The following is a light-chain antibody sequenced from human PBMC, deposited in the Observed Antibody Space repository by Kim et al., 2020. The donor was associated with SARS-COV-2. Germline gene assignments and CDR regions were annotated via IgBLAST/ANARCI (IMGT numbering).Light chain of an antibody. Sequence: SSELTQDPAVSVALGQAVRITCQGDSLRSYYASWYQQKPGQAPILVIYDKNNRPSGVPDRFSGSSSGNTASLTITWAQAADEADYYFNSRDSSGNRWVFG. V-gene: IGLV3-19*01. CDR2: DKN. CDR1: SLRSYY. J-gene: IGLJ3*02. CDR3: NSRDSSGNRWV.